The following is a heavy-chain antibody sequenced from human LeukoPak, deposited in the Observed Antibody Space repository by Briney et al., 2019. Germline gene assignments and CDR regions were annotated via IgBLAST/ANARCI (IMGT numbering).Heavy chain of an antibody. CDR1: GGTFSSSA. J-gene: IGHJ6*02. V-gene: IGHV1-69*04. D-gene: IGHD4/OR15-4a*01. Sequence: VASVKVSCKTSGGTFSSSAITWVRQAPGQGLEWMGRIIPVLNITSYAQKFQGRVTITADTSTSTVYMELSSLRSEETAAYYCARDQGLTAPPPYGLDVWGQGTTVIVSS. CDR2: IIPVLNIT. CDR3: ARDQGLTAPPPYGLDV.